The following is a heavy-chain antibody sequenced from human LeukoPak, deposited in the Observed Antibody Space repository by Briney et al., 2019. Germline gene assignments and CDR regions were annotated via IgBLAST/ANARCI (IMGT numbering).Heavy chain of an antibody. CDR1: GGSISSSSYY. Sequence: SETLSLTCTASGGSISSSSYYWGWIRQPPGKGLEWIGSIYYSGSTYDNPSLKSRVTTSVDTSKSQFSLKLNSVTAADTAVYYCARHEVVPTVYDAFDMWGQGTMVTVSS. D-gene: IGHD2-2*01. J-gene: IGHJ3*02. CDR2: IYYSGST. V-gene: IGHV4-39*01. CDR3: ARHEVVPTVYDAFDM.